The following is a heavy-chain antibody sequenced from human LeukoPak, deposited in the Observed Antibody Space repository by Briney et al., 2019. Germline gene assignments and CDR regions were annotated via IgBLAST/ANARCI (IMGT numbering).Heavy chain of an antibody. V-gene: IGHV1-69*05. CDR1: GGTFSSYA. CDR3: ARLGHYYDSSGPG. Sequence: SVKVSCKASGGTFSSYAISWVRQAPGQGLEWMGGIIPIFGTANYAQKLQGRVTITTDESTSTAYMELSSLRSEDTAVYYCARLGHYYDSSGPGWGQGTLVTVSS. J-gene: IGHJ4*02. D-gene: IGHD3-22*01. CDR2: IIPIFGTA.